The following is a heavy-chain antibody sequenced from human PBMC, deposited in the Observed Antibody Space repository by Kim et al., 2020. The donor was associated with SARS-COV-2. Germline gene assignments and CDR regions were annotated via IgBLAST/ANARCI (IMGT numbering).Heavy chain of an antibody. CDR1: GFTFSSYW. CDR3: ARDGIAVAAETYYYGMDV. D-gene: IGHD6-19*01. V-gene: IGHV3-7*01. Sequence: GGSLRLSCAASGFTFSSYWMSWVRQAPGKGLEWVANIKQDGSEKYYVDSVKGRFTISRDNAKNSLYLQMNSLRAEDTAVYYCARDGIAVAAETYYYGMDVWGQGTTVTVSS. J-gene: IGHJ6*02. CDR2: IKQDGSEK.